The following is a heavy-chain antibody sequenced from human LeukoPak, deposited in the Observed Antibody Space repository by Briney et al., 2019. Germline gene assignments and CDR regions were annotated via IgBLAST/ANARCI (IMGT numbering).Heavy chain of an antibody. V-gene: IGHV1-2*02. D-gene: IGHD4-17*01. J-gene: IGHJ5*02. CDR1: GYTFTSYD. CDR3: ARVDGDYVWFDP. CDR2: INPNSGGT. Sequence: ASVKVSCKASGYTFTSYDINWVRQATGQGLEWMGWINPNSGGTNYAQKFQGRVTMTRDTSISTAYMELSRLRSDDTAVYYCARVDGDYVWFDPWGQGTLVTVSS.